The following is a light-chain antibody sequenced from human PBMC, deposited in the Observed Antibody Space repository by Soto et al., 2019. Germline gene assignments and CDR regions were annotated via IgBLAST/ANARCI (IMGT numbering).Light chain of an antibody. V-gene: IGKV2-28*01. J-gene: IGKJ4*01. CDR3: QQYNYWPPLT. CDR2: LGS. Sequence: DIVMTQSPLSLPVTPGEPASISCRSSQSLLHSNGYNYLDWYLQKPGQSPQLLIYLGSNRASGVPDRFSGSGSGTDFTLKISRVEAEDVGVYYCQQYNYWPPLTFGGGTKVDTK. CDR1: QSLLHSNGYNY.